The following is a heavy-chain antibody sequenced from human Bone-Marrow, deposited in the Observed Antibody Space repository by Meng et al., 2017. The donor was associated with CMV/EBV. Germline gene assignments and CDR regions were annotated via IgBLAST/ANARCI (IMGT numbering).Heavy chain of an antibody. J-gene: IGHJ6*04. Sequence: GESLKISCAASGFTFSSFWMAWVRQAPGKGLEWVGNIEQDESEIQYVGSVKGRFTITRDNAKNSLFLQMNSLRAEDRAVYYCARSMLEVNRYYYGMDVWGEGTPVTVSS. D-gene: IGHD1-1*01. CDR3: ARSMLEVNRYYYGMDV. CDR2: IEQDESEI. V-gene: IGHV3-7*01. CDR1: GFTFSSFW.